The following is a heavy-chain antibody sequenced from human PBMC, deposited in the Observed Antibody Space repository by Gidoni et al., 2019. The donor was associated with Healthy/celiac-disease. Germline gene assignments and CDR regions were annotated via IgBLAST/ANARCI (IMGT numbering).Heavy chain of an antibody. CDR2: IYYSGST. CDR1: GGSISSYY. Sequence: QVQLQESGPGLVKPSETLSLTCTVSGGSISSYYWSWIRQPPGKGLEWIGYIYYSGSTNYNPSLKSRVTISVDTSKNQFSLKLSSVTAADTAVYYCARDRVDYDILTGYYPAGAFDIWGQGTMVTVSS. V-gene: IGHV4-59*01. D-gene: IGHD3-9*01. J-gene: IGHJ3*02. CDR3: ARDRVDYDILTGYYPAGAFDI.